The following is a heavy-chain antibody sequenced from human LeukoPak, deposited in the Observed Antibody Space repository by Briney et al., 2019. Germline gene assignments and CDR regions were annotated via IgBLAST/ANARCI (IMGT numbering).Heavy chain of an antibody. Sequence: GGSLRLSCATSGFTFSSYSMNWVRQAPGKGLEWVSSISSSSSYIYHADSVKGRFTISRDNAKNSLYLQMNSLRAEDTAVYYCARDETPYYWGQGTLVTVSS. D-gene: IGHD4-23*01. CDR3: ARDETPYY. CDR1: GFTFSSYS. J-gene: IGHJ4*02. CDR2: ISSSSSYI. V-gene: IGHV3-21*01.